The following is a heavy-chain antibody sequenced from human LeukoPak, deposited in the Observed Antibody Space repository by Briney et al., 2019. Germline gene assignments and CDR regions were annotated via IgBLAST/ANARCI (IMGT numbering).Heavy chain of an antibody. J-gene: IGHJ4*02. CDR3: ARMWSDYSHCDY. D-gene: IGHD4-11*01. Sequence: ASVKVSCKASGYTFTVHYMHWLRQAPGQGPEWMGWIHPNGGTNYAPKFQGRVTLTRDTSISTAYMELSSLSSDDTAVYYCARMWSDYSHCDYWGQGTLVTVSS. CDR1: GYTFTVHY. V-gene: IGHV1-2*02. CDR2: IHPNGGT.